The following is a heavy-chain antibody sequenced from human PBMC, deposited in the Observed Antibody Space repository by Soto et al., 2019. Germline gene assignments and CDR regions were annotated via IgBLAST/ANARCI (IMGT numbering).Heavy chain of an antibody. CDR2: IYSGGST. J-gene: IGHJ4*02. CDR1: GFTVSSNY. CDR3: AGGGIVGPTPFDY. D-gene: IGHD1-26*01. V-gene: IGHV3-53*02. Sequence: EVQLVETGGGLIQPGGSLRLSCAASGFTVSSNYMSWVRQAPGKGLEWVSVIYSGGSTYYADSVKGRFTISRDNSKNTLYLKMNSLRAEDRAVYYCAGGGIVGPTPFDYWGQGTLVTVSS.